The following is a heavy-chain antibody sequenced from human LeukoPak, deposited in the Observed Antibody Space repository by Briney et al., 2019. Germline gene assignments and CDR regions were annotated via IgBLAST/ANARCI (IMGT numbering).Heavy chain of an antibody. V-gene: IGHV3-48*01. Sequence: GGSLRLSCAASGFTFSTYNMNWVRQAPGKGLEWISYINADSSTIQYADSVRGRFTTSRDNAKNSLYLQMNSLRAEDTAVYYCARATLNTRNAFDIWGQGTMVTVSS. CDR3: ARATLNTRNAFDI. CDR1: GFTFSTYN. D-gene: IGHD2-15*01. CDR2: INADSSTI. J-gene: IGHJ3*02.